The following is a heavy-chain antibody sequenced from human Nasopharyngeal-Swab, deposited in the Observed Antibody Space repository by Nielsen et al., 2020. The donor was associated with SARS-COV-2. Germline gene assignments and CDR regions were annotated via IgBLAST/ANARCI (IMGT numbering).Heavy chain of an antibody. J-gene: IGHJ4*02. V-gene: IGHV1-3*01. CDR3: TRSTYYYDSSGYSFDY. Sequence: ASVKVSCKASGYTFTSYAMHWVRQAPGQRLEWMGWINAGNGNTKYSQKFQGSVTITRDTSASTAYTELSSLRSEDTAVYYCTRSTYYYDSSGYSFDYWGQGTLVTVSS. D-gene: IGHD3-22*01. CDR2: INAGNGNT. CDR1: GYTFTSYA.